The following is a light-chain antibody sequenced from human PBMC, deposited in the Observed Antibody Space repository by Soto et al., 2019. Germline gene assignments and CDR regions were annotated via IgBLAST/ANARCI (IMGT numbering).Light chain of an antibody. CDR3: SSYTSRSTV. CDR1: NSDFGGYNS. J-gene: IGLJ2*01. CDR2: EVS. V-gene: IGLV2-14*01. Sequence: QSVLTQPAAVSGSPGQSITISCTGSNSDFGGYNSVSWYQQHPGKAPKLIISEVSSRPSGVSDRFSGSRSGNTASLTISGLQAEDEAHYYCSSYTSRSTVFGGGTKVTVL.